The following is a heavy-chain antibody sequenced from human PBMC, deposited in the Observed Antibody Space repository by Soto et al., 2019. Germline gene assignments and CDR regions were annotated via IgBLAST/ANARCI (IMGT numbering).Heavy chain of an antibody. J-gene: IGHJ6*02. V-gene: IGHV1-3*01. CDR3: ASLAGKSGLWFGEFPYGMDV. D-gene: IGHD3-10*01. Sequence: ASVKVSCKASGYTFTSYAMHWVRQAPGQRLEWMGWINAGNGNTKYSQKFQGRVTITRDTSASTAYMELSSLRAEDTAVYYCASLAGKSGLWFGEFPYGMDVWGQGTTVTVSS. CDR2: INAGNGNT. CDR1: GYTFTSYA.